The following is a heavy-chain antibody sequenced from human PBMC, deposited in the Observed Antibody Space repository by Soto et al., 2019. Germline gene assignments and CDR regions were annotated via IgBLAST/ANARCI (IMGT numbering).Heavy chain of an antibody. Sequence: SDTLSLTCTVSGGSISSYYWSWIRQPPGKGLEWIGYIYYSGSTNYNPSLKSRVTISVDTSKNQFSLKLSSVTAADTAVYYCARLDYSDSLYPWGQGTLVTVSS. V-gene: IGHV4-59*08. CDR2: IYYSGST. D-gene: IGHD3-22*01. J-gene: IGHJ5*02. CDR1: GGSISSYY. CDR3: ARLDYSDSLYP.